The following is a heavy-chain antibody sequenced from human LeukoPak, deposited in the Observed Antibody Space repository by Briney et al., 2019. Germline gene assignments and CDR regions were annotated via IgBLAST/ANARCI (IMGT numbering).Heavy chain of an antibody. Sequence: GESLKTSCKISGYRLANNWIGWVRHVPGKGLEWMGLIYPGDSDTRYSPSFQGQVTFSVDTSISTAYLQLSGLRASDTAIYYCVRFGLTSSLDYWGQGTLVTVSS. CDR1: GYRLANNW. V-gene: IGHV5-51*01. J-gene: IGHJ4*02. CDR2: IYPGDSDT. CDR3: VRFGLTSSLDY. D-gene: IGHD6-13*01.